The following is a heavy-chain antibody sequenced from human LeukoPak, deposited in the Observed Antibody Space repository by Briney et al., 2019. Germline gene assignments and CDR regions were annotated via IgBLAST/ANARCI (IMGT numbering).Heavy chain of an antibody. CDR3: ARQISIAAAGTGY. J-gene: IGHJ4*02. Sequence: PGGSLRLPCAASGFIFSSYSMNWVRQAPGKGLEWVSSISSGSSYIYYADSVKGRFTISRDNAKNSLYLQMNSLRAEDTAVYYCARQISIAAAGTGYWGQGTLVTVSS. CDR2: ISSGSSYI. D-gene: IGHD6-13*01. V-gene: IGHV3-21*01. CDR1: GFIFSSYS.